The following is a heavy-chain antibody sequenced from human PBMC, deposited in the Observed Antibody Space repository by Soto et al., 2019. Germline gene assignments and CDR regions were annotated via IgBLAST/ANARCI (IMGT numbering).Heavy chain of an antibody. J-gene: IGHJ6*03. D-gene: IGHD3-3*01. CDR2: ISGSGVST. CDR1: GFTFDDYA. CDR3: ARGLTYYDFWSGYLGHYYYYYYMDV. V-gene: IGHV3-23*01. Sequence: GGSLRLSCAASGFTFDDYATHWVRQAPGKGLEWVSAISGSGVSTYYADSVKGRFTISRDTSKNTLYLQMNSLRAEDTAVYYCARGLTYYDFWSGYLGHYYYYYYMDVWGKGTTVTVSS.